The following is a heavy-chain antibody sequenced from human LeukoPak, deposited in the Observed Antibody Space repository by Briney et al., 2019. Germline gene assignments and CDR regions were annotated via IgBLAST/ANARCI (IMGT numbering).Heavy chain of an antibody. CDR2: IYYSGST. D-gene: IGHD1-1*01. CDR1: GGSISSYY. Sequence: SETLSLTCTVSGGSISSYYWSWIRQPPGKGLEWIGYIYYSGSTNYNPSLKSRVTISVATSKNQFSLKLSSVTAADTAVYYCARDLEGKDAFDIWGQGTMVTVSS. CDR3: ARDLEGKDAFDI. J-gene: IGHJ3*02. V-gene: IGHV4-59*01.